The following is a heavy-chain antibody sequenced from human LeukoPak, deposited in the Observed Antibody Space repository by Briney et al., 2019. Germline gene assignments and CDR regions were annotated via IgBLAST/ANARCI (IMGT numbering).Heavy chain of an antibody. D-gene: IGHD3-3*02. CDR3: ASIRYLGRVSWFDP. Sequence: SETLSLTCTVSGGSTSSYYWSWIRQPPGKGLEWIGYIYYSGSTNYNPSLKSRVTISVDTSKNQFSLKLSSVTAADTAVYYCASIRYLGRVSWFDPWGQGTLVTVSS. J-gene: IGHJ5*02. CDR2: IYYSGST. V-gene: IGHV4-59*01. CDR1: GGSTSSYY.